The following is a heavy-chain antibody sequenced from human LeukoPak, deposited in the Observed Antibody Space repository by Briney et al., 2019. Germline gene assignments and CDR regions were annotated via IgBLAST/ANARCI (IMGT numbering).Heavy chain of an antibody. D-gene: IGHD6-6*01. V-gene: IGHV4-59*01. J-gene: IGHJ6*02. Sequence: SETLSLTCTVSGGSISSYYWSWIRQPPGKGLEWIGYIYYSGSTNYNPSLKSRVTISVDTSKNQFSLKLSSVTAADTAVYYCARGLRYSSSSGYYYGMDVWGQGTTVTVSS. CDR1: GGSISSYY. CDR3: ARGLRYSSSSGYYYGMDV. CDR2: IYYSGST.